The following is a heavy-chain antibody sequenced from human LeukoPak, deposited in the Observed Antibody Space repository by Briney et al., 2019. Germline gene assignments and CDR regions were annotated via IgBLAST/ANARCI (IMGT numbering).Heavy chain of an antibody. CDR2: ISGSGGST. Sequence: GGSLRLSCAASGFTFSSYAMSWVRQAPGKGLEWVSAISGSGGSTYYADSVKGRFTISRDNSKNTLYLQMNSLRAEDTAVYYCAKAECFGELYPPDYYYAMDVWGQGTTVTVSS. D-gene: IGHD3-10*01. CDR3: AKAECFGELYPPDYYYAMDV. J-gene: IGHJ6*02. CDR1: GFTFSSYA. V-gene: IGHV3-23*01.